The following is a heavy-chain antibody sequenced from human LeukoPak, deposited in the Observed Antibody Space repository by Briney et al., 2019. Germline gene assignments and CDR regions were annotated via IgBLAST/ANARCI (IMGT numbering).Heavy chain of an antibody. CDR1: GGSISSSSYY. Sequence: PSETLSLTCTVSGGSISSSSYYWGWIRQPPGKGLEWIGNIYYGGSTYYNPSLKSRVTISVDTSKNQFSLKLSSVTAADTAVYYCARDGASGSPTNVDPFDIWGQGTMVTVSS. CDR3: ARDGASGSPTNVDPFDI. V-gene: IGHV4-39*07. J-gene: IGHJ3*02. D-gene: IGHD1-26*01. CDR2: IYYGGST.